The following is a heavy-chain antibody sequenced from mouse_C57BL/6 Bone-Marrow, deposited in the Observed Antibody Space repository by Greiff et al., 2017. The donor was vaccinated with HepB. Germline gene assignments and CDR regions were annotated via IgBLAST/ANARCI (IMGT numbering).Heavy chain of an antibody. CDR1: VYTFPSYW. CDR2: IAPNSGGT. J-gene: IGHJ3*01. CDR3: ALRTRY. Sequence: VQLQQPGAELLKPGASVKLSSKASVYTFPSYWMNWVKKRPGRGLERIGRIAPNSGGTKYNEKFKSKATRTVDKPSSTAYMQLSSLTSEDSAVYYCALRTRYWGQGTLVIVSA. V-gene: IGHV1-62-3*01.